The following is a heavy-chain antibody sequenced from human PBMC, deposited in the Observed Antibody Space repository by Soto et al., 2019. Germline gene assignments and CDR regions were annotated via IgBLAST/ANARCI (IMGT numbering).Heavy chain of an antibody. CDR3: ATDGDDSHCSCGSCSVY. CDR2: ISSSSSYI. V-gene: IGHV3-21*01. D-gene: IGHD2-15*01. J-gene: IGHJ4*02. CDR1: GITFSSYS. Sequence: GGSLRLSCAASGITFSSYSMNWVRQAPGKGLEWVSSISSSSSYIYYADSVKGRFTISRDNAKNSLYLQMNSLRAEDTAVYYCATDGDDSHCSCGSCSVYWGQGTLVTLSS.